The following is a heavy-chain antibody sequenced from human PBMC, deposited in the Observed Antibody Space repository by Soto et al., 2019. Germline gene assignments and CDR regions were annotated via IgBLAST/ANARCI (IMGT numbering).Heavy chain of an antibody. CDR2: ITNDRSNK. CDR3: ARENGYYFDS. V-gene: IGHV3-30*03. D-gene: IGHD2-8*01. J-gene: IGHJ4*02. CDR1: GFTFSSYG. Sequence: GGSLRLSCAASGFTFSSYGMHWVRQAPGKGLEWVAVITNDRSNKYYADSVKGRFTISRDNAKNTLYLQMNNLRAEDTAVYYCARENGYYFDSWGQGTLVTVSS.